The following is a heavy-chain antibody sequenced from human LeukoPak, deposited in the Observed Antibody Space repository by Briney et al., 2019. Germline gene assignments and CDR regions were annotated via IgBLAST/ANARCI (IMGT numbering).Heavy chain of an antibody. CDR2: VNPSGGST. Sequence: GASVKVSCKASGYTFTSYYMHWVRQAPGQGLEWMGIVNPSGGSTSYAQKFQGRVTMTRDTSTSRVYMELSSLTSEDTAVYYCARDTYRGSYFFDYWGQGTLVTVSS. V-gene: IGHV1-46*01. CDR3: ARDTYRGSYFFDY. J-gene: IGHJ4*02. D-gene: IGHD1-26*01. CDR1: GYTFTSYY.